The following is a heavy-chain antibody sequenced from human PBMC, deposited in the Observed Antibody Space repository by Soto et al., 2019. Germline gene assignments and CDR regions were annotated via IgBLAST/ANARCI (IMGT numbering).Heavy chain of an antibody. Sequence: VQLQESGPGLVKPSQTLSLTCTVSGGSISSGDYYWSWIRQPPGKVLGWIGYMYYNRSTSYNPSLKIRLTISVDTSKTQFSLKLSPGTAADSAVYYCARRLGYGPHSDYWGPGTLVTVSS. V-gene: IGHV4-30-4*01. D-gene: IGHD5-12*01. CDR2: MYYNRST. J-gene: IGHJ4*02. CDR3: ARRLGYGPHSDY. CDR1: GGSISSGDYY.